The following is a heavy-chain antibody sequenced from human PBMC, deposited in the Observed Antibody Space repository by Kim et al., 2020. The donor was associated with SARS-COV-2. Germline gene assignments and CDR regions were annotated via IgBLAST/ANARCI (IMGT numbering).Heavy chain of an antibody. D-gene: IGHD3-3*01. Sequence: GGSLRLSCAASGFTFSSYGMHWVRQAPGKGLEWVAVIWYDGSNKYYADSVKGRFTISRDNSKNTLYLQMNSLRAEDTAVYYCASSEGVESPADYWGQGTLVTVSS. CDR1: GFTFSSYG. V-gene: IGHV3-33*01. J-gene: IGHJ4*02. CDR2: IWYDGSNK. CDR3: ASSEGVESPADY.